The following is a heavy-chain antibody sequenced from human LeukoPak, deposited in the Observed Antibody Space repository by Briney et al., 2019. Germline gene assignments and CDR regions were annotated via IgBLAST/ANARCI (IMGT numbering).Heavy chain of an antibody. Sequence: ASVKVSCKASGYTFTSYGISWVRQAPGQGLEWMGWISAYNGNTNYAQKLQGRVTMTTATSTSTAYMELRSLRSDDTAVYYCARAGRGIWFGEFDYWGQGTLVTVSS. D-gene: IGHD3-10*01. CDR1: GYTFTSYG. J-gene: IGHJ4*02. CDR2: ISAYNGNT. V-gene: IGHV1-18*01. CDR3: ARAGRGIWFGEFDY.